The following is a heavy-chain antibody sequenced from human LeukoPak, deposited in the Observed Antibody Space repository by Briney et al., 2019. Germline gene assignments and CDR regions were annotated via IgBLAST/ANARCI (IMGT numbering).Heavy chain of an antibody. CDR3: TRDGGSFCDFDY. CDR1: GFSFRNYV. J-gene: IGHJ4*02. D-gene: IGHD1-26*01. Sequence: VGALRLSCVASGFSFRNYVIHWGRAAPGEGRGYGSVISTDGRITYYADSVKGSFTISRDNSKNTVYLQMGSVRGEDMAVYYCTRDGGSFCDFDYWGQGALVTVSS. V-gene: IGHV3-64*02. CDR2: ISTDGRIT.